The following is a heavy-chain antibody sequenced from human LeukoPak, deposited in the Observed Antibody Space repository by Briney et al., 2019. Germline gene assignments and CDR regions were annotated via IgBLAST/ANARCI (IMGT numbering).Heavy chain of an antibody. CDR1: GFTFGDYA. V-gene: IGHV3-49*04. J-gene: IGHJ4*02. Sequence: GGSLRLSCTASGFTFGDYAMSWVRQAPGKGLEWVAFINSRPYGGTTEYAASVKGRFTISRDDSKSIAYLQLNSLKTEDTAVYYCTRARIAGRRSFDFWGQGTLVTVSS. D-gene: IGHD6-6*01. CDR2: INSRPYGGTT. CDR3: TRARIAGRRSFDF.